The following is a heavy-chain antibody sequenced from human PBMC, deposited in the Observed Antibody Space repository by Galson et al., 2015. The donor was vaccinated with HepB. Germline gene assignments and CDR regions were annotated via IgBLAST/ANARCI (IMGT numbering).Heavy chain of an antibody. J-gene: IGHJ5*01. CDR3: ATGGGSSRRGQNWFDF. V-gene: IGHV1-24*01. Sequence: SVKVSCKVSGYTFSELPMHWVRQAPGKGLEWMGGFDPEDGDTIYAQKFQGRVTMTEDTSTDTAYMQLSSLRSKDTAVYYCATGGGSSRRGQNWFDFWGQGTLVTVSS. CDR1: GYTFSELP. D-gene: IGHD2-15*01. CDR2: FDPEDGDT.